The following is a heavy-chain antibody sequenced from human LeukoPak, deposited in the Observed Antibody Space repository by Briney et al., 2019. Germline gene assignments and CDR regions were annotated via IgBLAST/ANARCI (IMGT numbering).Heavy chain of an antibody. CDR3: ASVPDRGWLPFDY. V-gene: IGHV1-69*05. J-gene: IGHJ4*02. CDR2: IIPIFGTT. Sequence: VASVKVSCKASGGTFSSYAISWVRQAPGQGLEWMGGIIPIFGTTNYAQNFQGRITITTDESTSTAYMELSSLTSEDTAVYYCASVPDRGWLPFDYRGQGILVTVSS. D-gene: IGHD5-24*01. CDR1: GGTFSSYA.